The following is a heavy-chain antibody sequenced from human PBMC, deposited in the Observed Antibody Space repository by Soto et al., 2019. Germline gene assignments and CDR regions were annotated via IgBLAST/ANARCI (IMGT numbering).Heavy chain of an antibody. V-gene: IGHV3-33*01. CDR3: ARDSAVAGDDAFDI. CDR1: GFTFSSYG. Sequence: QVQLVESGGGVVQPGRSLRLSCAASGFTFSSYGMHWVRQAPGKGLEWVAVIWYDGSNKYYADSVKGRFTISRDNSKNTLYLQMNSLRAEDKAVYYCARDSAVAGDDAFDIWGQGTMVTVSS. CDR2: IWYDGSNK. J-gene: IGHJ3*02. D-gene: IGHD6-19*01.